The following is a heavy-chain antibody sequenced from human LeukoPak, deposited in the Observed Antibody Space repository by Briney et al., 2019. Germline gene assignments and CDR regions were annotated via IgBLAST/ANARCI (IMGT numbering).Heavy chain of an antibody. D-gene: IGHD2-2*01. V-gene: IGHV3-21*01. J-gene: IGHJ4*02. CDR2: ISSSSSYI. CDR3: ANHLACGSTTCPSFDH. Sequence: GGSLRLSCAASGFTFSSYSMNWVRQAPGKGLEWVSSISSSSSYIYYADSVKGRFTISRDNAKNSLSLQMNNLRIDDTAVYYCANHLACGSTTCPSFDHWGQGTLVTVSS. CDR1: GFTFSSYS.